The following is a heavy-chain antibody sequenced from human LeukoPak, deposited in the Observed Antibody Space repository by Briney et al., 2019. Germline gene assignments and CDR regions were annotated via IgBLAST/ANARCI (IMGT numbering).Heavy chain of an antibody. CDR2: ISWDGGTT. CDR3: AKENPYCTSTTCFLDY. V-gene: IGHV3-43*01. J-gene: IGHJ4*02. D-gene: IGHD2/OR15-2a*01. CDR1: GFTFDDYS. Sequence: PGGSLRLSCVVSGFTFDDYSTHWVRQAPGKGLEWVSVISWDGGTTHYADSVKGRFTIARDNSRNSLYLEMNSLRSEDTALYYCAKENPYCTSTTCFLDYWGQGTLVTV.